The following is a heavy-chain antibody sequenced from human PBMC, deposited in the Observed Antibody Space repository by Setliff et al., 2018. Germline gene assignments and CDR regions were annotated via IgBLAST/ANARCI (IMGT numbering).Heavy chain of an antibody. CDR1: GGSIINSYY. V-gene: IGHV4-4*07. J-gene: IGHJ6*02. CDR2: ISTSGST. Sequence: SLTCTVSGGSIINSYYWSWIRQPAEKGLEWIGRISTSGSTNYNPSLKSRVTVSLDTSKNQFSLKLTSVTAADTAVYYCARDQWVRSPPLYFSYSMDVWGQGTTVTVSS. D-gene: IGHD5-12*01. CDR3: ARDQWVRSPPLYFSYSMDV.